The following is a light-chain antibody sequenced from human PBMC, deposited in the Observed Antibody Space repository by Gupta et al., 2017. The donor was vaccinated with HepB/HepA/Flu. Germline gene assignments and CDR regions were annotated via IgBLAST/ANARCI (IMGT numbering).Light chain of an antibody. V-gene: IGKV3-11*01. CDR2: DAS. J-gene: IGKJ4*01. CDR1: QIVRSY. Sequence: EIVLTQSPATLSLSPGERATLSCRASQIVRSYLAWYQQKPGQTPRLLIYDASNRDTGIPARFCGSGCGKDLSLTISSREQEDFAVYYYQQHSNCPRLTFGGGTKVEIK. CDR3: QQHSNCPRLT.